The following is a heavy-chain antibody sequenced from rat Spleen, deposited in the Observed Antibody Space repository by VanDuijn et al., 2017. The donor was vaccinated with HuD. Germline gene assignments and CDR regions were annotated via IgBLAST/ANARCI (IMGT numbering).Heavy chain of an antibody. CDR2: ITNTGGGT. CDR1: GFTFNNYW. Sequence: EVQLVESGGGLVQPGRSLKLSCVASGFTFNNYWMTWIRQAPGKGLEWVASITNTGGGTYYPDSVKGRFTISRDNAKSTLYLQMNSLRSEDTATYYCARPGTTHVFDYWGQGVMVTVSS. V-gene: IGHV5-31*01. CDR3: ARPGTTHVFDY. D-gene: IGHD1-4*01. J-gene: IGHJ2*01.